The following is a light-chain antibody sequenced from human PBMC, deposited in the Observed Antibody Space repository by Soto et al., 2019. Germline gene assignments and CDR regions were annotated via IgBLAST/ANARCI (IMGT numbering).Light chain of an antibody. V-gene: IGKV1-39*01. CDR3: QQSYSTPLFT. J-gene: IGKJ3*01. CDR1: QSISSY. Sequence: DIPMTQSPSSLSVSVGDRVTITCRASQSISSYLNWYQQKPGKAPKLLIYAASSLQSGVPSRFSGSGSGTDFTLTISSLQPEDFATYYCQQSYSTPLFTFGPGTKVDIK. CDR2: AAS.